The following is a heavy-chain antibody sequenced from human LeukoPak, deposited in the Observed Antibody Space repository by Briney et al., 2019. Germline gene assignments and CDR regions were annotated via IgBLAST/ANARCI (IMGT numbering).Heavy chain of an antibody. J-gene: IGHJ5*02. V-gene: IGHV3-11*06. CDR1: GFTFSDYY. CDR3: ARGQKLAS. Sequence: GGSLRLSCAASGFTFSDYYMSWIRQAPGKGLEWISYINNDDLYTNYADSVKGRFTISRDNAENSLYLQMNSLRADDTAVYYCARGQKLASWGQGTLVTVSS. CDR2: INNDDLYT. D-gene: IGHD6-13*01.